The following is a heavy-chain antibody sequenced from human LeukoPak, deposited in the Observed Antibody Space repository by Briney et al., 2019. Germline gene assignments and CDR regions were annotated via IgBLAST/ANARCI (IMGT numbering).Heavy chain of an antibody. CDR1: GFTFSSYW. J-gene: IGHJ3*02. V-gene: IGHV3-7*01. D-gene: IGHD6-6*01. CDR2: IKQDGSEK. Sequence: PGGSLRLSCAASGFTFSSYWMSWVRQAPGKGLEWVANIKQDGSEKYYVDSVKGRFTISRDNAKNSLYLQMNSLRAEDTAVYYCARTLTYIAARRGPAFDIWGQGTMVTVSS. CDR3: ARTLTYIAARRGPAFDI.